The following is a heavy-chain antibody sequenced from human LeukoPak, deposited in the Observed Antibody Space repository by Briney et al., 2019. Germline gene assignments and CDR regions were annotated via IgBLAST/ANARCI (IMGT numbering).Heavy chain of an antibody. D-gene: IGHD3-3*01. CDR3: ARDSKYRGYFWCVWRDPSNCFDP. Sequence: ASVKVSCKASGHTFTSHYMHWVRQAPGQGLEWMGIINPSGGSTSFAQKFQGRVTMTRDMSTSTVYMELSSMRSEDTAVYYCARDSKYRGYFWCVWRDPSNCFDPWGQGTLVTVSS. CDR2: INPSGGST. J-gene: IGHJ5*02. V-gene: IGHV1-46*01. CDR1: GHTFTSHY.